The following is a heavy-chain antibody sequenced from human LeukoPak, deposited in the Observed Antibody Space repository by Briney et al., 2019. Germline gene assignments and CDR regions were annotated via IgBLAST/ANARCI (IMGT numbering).Heavy chain of an antibody. CDR2: IKQDGSEK. CDR3: AREGGPYRPLDY. Sequence: GESLRLSCAASGFTFSYYWMSWVRQAPGKGLEWVANIKQDGSEKYYMDSVKGRFTIYRDNAKNTLYLQMNSLRAEDTAVYYCAREGGPYRPLDYSGQGTLVT. CDR1: GFTFSYYW. J-gene: IGHJ4*02. V-gene: IGHV3-7*05.